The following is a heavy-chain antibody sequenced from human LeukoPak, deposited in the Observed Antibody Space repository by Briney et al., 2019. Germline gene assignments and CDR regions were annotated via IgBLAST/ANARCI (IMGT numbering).Heavy chain of an antibody. CDR1: GFTFSSYG. CDR3: AKHSGYSYGYNYYFDY. CDR2: IWYDGSNK. J-gene: IGHJ4*02. D-gene: IGHD5-18*01. V-gene: IGHV3-33*06. Sequence: GRSLRLSCAASGFTFSSYGMHWVRQAPGKGLEWVAVIWYDGSNKYYADSVKGRFTISRDNSKNTLYLQMNSLRAEDTAVYYCAKHSGYSYGYNYYFDYWGQGTLVTVSS.